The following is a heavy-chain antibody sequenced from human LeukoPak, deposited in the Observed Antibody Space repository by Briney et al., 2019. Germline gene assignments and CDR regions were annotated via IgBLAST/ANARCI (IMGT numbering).Heavy chain of an antibody. CDR3: ARDLYAWVIGAFDI. CDR1: GGTFNNYD. D-gene: IGHD3-16*01. J-gene: IGHJ3*02. Sequence: ASVKVSCKASGGTFNNYDISWVRQAPRQGLEWMGWISAYNGNTNYAQKLQGRVTMTTDTSTSTAYMELRSLRSDDTAVYYCARDLYAWVIGAFDIWGQGTMVTVSS. CDR2: ISAYNGNT. V-gene: IGHV1-18*01.